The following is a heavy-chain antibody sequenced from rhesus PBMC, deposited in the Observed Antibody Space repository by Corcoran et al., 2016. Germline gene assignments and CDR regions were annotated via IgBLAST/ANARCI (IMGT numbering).Heavy chain of an antibody. CDR2: INSGGGST. J-gene: IGHJ4*01. D-gene: IGHD4-23*01. CDR1: GFTFSSYW. V-gene: IGHV3S42*01. Sequence: EVQLVESGGGLAKPGGSLRLSCAAAGFTFSSYWMNWVRQTPGKGLEWISAINSGGGSTYYADSVKGRFTISRDNSKNTLSLQMNSLRAGDTAVYYCAKEAVRAFDYWGQGVLVTVSS. CDR3: AKEAVRAFDY.